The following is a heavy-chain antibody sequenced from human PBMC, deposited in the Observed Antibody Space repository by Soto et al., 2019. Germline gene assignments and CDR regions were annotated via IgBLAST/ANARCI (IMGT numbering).Heavy chain of an antibody. J-gene: IGHJ6*02. CDR1: GFTFSSYG. CDR2: ISCDGSNK. CDR3: AKVVTFDGKNDVWSGYYTPPRYGMDV. V-gene: IGHV3-30*18. D-gene: IGHD3-3*01. Sequence: GGSLRLSCAASGFTFSSYGMHWVRQAPGKGLEWVAVISCDGSNKYYADSVKGRFTISRDNSKNTLYLQMNSLRAEDTAVYYCAKVVTFDGKNDVWSGYYTPPRYGMDVWGQGTTVTVSS.